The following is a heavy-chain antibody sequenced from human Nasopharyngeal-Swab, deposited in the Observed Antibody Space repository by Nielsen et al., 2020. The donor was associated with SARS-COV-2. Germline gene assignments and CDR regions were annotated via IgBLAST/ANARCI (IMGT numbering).Heavy chain of an antibody. CDR3: ARGRPLGGYYFGYFDY. J-gene: IGHJ4*02. Sequence: GESLKISCAASGFTFSGYWMSWVRQVPGKGLEWVANIKQDASEMYYVDSVKGRFTISRDNAKNSLYLQMNSLRAEDTAVYFCARGRPLGGYYFGYFDYWGQGTLVTVSS. D-gene: IGHD3-3*01. V-gene: IGHV3-7*01. CDR1: GFTFSGYW. CDR2: IKQDASEM.